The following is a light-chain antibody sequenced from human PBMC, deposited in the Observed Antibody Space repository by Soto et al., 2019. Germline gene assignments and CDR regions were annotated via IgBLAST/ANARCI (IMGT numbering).Light chain of an antibody. V-gene: IGLV4-69*02. Sequence: QLVLTQSPSASASLGASVKLTCTLSSGHNSYAIAWHQQQPEKGPRYVMKINNDGSHIKGDGIPDRFSGSSSGAERYLTISGLQSEDEADYYCQTWGTGPWVFGGGTKLTVL. CDR3: QTWGTGPWV. J-gene: IGLJ3*02. CDR2: INNDGSH. CDR1: SGHNSYA.